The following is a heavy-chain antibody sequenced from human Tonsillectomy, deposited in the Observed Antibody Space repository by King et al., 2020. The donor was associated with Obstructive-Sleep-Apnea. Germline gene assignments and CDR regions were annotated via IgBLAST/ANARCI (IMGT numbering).Heavy chain of an antibody. J-gene: IGHJ4*02. D-gene: IGHD3-10*02. CDR1: GCSIGSGGFY. Sequence: QMQLQESGPGLVTPSQTLSLTCTVSGCSIGSGGFYWCLIRHLPGRDLEWIGSISNGETRYYNPSLESRVTRSADTSKDQFSLKLTSVTAADTAVYYRARDHDRERGIFDYWGQGTLVTVSS. V-gene: IGHV4-31*03. CDR3: ARDHDRERGIFDY. CDR2: ISNGETR.